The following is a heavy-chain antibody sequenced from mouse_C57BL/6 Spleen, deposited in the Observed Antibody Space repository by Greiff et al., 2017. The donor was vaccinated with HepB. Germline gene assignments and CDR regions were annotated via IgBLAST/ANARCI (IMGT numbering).Heavy chain of an antibody. D-gene: IGHD1-1*01. V-gene: IGHV1-76*01. CDR2: IYPGSGNT. J-gene: IGHJ2*01. CDR1: GYTFTDYY. CDR3: ATYPNYYGSSDYFDY. Sequence: QVQLQQSGAALVRPGSSVKLSCQASGYTFTDYYINWVYQLPGHGLEWIARIYPGSGNTYYNEKFKGKATLTAEKSSSTAYMQLSRLTSEDSAVYFCATYPNYYGSSDYFDYWGQGTTLTVSS.